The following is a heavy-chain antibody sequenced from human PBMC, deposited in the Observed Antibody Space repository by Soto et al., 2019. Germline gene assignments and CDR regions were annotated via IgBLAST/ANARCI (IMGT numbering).Heavy chain of an antibody. CDR1: GGSISSGNYY. CDR3: ARHKYYDILTGFSYYYGMDV. V-gene: IGHV4-39*01. CDR2: INYSGNT. Sequence: SETLSLTCTVSGGSISSGNYYWGWIRQSPGKGLEWIGSINYSGNTYYNPSLTGRVTISVDTSQSQFSMKLTSMTAADTAVYYCARHKYYDILTGFSYYYGMDVWGQGTTVTVSS. J-gene: IGHJ6*02. D-gene: IGHD3-9*01.